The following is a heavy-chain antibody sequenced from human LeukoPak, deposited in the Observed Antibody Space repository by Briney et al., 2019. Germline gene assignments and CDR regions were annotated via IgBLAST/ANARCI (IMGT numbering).Heavy chain of an antibody. V-gene: IGHV3-23*01. CDR3: AKVGGIVVVVAATGLDY. D-gene: IGHD2-15*01. CDR1: GFTFSRYG. CDR2: ISGSGGST. Sequence: GGSLRLSCAASGFTFSRYGMNWVRQAPGKGLEWVSAISGSGGSTYYADSVKGRFTISRDNSKNTLYLQMNSLRAEDTAVYYCAKVGGIVVVVAATGLDYWGQGTLVTVSS. J-gene: IGHJ4*02.